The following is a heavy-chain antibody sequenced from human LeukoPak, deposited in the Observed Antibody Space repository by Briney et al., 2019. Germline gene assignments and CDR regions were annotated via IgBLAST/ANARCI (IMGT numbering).Heavy chain of an antibody. CDR3: ARVRSSSWYDY. D-gene: IGHD6-13*01. Sequence: GGSLRLSCATSGFTSSTSWMHWVRQAPGEGLVWVSRISSDGSTTTYADSVKGRFTISRDNAKNTLYLQMNSLRDEDTAVYYCARVRSSSWYDYWGQGALVTVSS. CDR1: GFTSSTSW. V-gene: IGHV3-74*01. CDR2: ISSDGSTT. J-gene: IGHJ4*02.